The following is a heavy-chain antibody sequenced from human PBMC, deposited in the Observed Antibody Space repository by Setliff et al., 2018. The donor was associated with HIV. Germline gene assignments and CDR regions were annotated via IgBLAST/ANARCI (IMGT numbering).Heavy chain of an antibody. J-gene: IGHJ3*02. CDR1: SGSLGGYY. V-gene: IGHV4-34*01. CDR2: INQSGRS. D-gene: IGHD3-10*01. Sequence: PSETLSLTCAVYSGSLGGYYWNWIRQPPGKGLEWIGEINQSGRSNYNPSLKSRVIISIDTSKNQFALKLSSVTAADTAVYYCASVFLYGSGHDVFHIWGQGTMVTVSS. CDR3: ASVFLYGSGHDVFHI.